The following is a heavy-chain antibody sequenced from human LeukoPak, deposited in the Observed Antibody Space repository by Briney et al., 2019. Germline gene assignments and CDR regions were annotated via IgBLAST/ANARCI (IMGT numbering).Heavy chain of an antibody. CDR2: NNGDGSAT. V-gene: IGHV3-74*01. D-gene: IGHD2-21*02. J-gene: IGHJ4*02. Sequence: GGSLRLSCVASGFSLSDYWMYWVRQAPGKGLMYISRNNGDGSATNYADVVKGRFTISRDSAKNSLYLQMNSLRAEDTAVYYCARFRTWGDKAFDYWGQGTLVTVSS. CDR1: GFSLSDYW. CDR3: ARFRTWGDKAFDY.